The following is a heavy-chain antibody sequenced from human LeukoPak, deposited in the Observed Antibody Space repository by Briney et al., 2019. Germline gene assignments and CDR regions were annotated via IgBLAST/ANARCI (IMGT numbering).Heavy chain of an antibody. J-gene: IGHJ2*01. CDR2: ISGSGNTT. D-gene: IGHD2-15*01. V-gene: IGHV3-23*01. CDR3: AKGPAPYCSGGSCYSPHWYFDL. Sequence: GGSLRLSCAASGFTFSNAYMNWVRQAPGKGLEWVSAISGSGNTTYFGDSVTGRFTISRDNPKNTVYLQMNSLSAEDTAVYYCAKGPAPYCSGGSCYSPHWYFDLWGRGTLVTVSS. CDR1: GFTFSNAY.